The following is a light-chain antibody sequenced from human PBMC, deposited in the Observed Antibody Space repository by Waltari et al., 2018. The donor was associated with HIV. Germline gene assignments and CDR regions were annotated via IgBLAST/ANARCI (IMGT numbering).Light chain of an antibody. Sequence: DIQITQYPPTLSSSVGDRVTITCRASQSIDTWLAWYQQKAGRAPKLLIYKASSLESGVPSRFSGSGSGTEFTLTISSLQPDDFATYYCQQYKTSSPWTFGQGTKVDI. CDR2: KAS. J-gene: IGKJ1*01. V-gene: IGKV1-5*03. CDR3: QQYKTSSPWT. CDR1: QSIDTW.